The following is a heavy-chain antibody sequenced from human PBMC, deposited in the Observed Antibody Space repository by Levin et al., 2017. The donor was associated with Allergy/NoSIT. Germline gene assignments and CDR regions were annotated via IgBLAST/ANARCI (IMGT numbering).Heavy chain of an antibody. V-gene: IGHV4-38-2*01. CDR2: IYHSGST. CDR3: ATYYYDSSGYYRDY. Sequence: SSETLSLTCAVSGYSISSGYYWGWIRQPPGKGLEWIGSIYHSGSTYYNPSLKSRVTISVDTSKNQFSLKLSSVTAADTAVYYCATYYYDSSGYYRDYWGQGTLVTVSS. J-gene: IGHJ4*02. D-gene: IGHD3-22*01. CDR1: GYSISSGYY.